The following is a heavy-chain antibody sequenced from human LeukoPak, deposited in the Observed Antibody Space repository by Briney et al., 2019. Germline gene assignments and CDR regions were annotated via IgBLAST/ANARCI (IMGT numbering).Heavy chain of an antibody. D-gene: IGHD5-18*01. CDR1: GFTFNIYA. Sequence: PGGSLRLSCAASGFTFNIYAMHWVRQAPGKGLEWVAVTSFDGRNKYYADSVRGRFTISRDNSKNTLYLQMNNLRAEDTAGYYCARDPDSGYSYGTPSGYGMDVWGKGTTVTVSS. V-gene: IGHV3-30*04. CDR3: ARDPDSGYSYGTPSGYGMDV. J-gene: IGHJ6*04. CDR2: TSFDGRNK.